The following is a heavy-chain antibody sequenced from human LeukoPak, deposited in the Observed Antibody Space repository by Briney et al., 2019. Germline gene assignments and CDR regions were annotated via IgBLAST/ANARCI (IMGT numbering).Heavy chain of an antibody. CDR1: GGSISSGGYY. J-gene: IGHJ4*02. Sequence: SQTLSLTCTVSGGSISSGGYYWSWIRQPPGKGLEWIGYIYHSGSTYYNPSLKSRVTISVDRSKNQFSLKLSSVTAADTAVYYCARDRLGYGCDYWGQGTLVTVSS. V-gene: IGHV4-30-2*01. CDR3: ARDRLGYGCDY. D-gene: IGHD5-18*01. CDR2: IYHSGST.